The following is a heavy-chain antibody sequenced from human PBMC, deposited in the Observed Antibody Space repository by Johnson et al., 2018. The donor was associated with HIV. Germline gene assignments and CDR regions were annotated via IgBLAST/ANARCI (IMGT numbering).Heavy chain of an antibody. D-gene: IGHD3-22*01. Sequence: VQLVESGGGVVQPGGSLRLSCAASGFTFTNAWMHWVRQAPGKGLEWVGRIKSKTDGGTTDYAAPVKGRFTISRDDSKNSLYLQLNSLKTEDTAVYYCTTEDSSGYNSLGAFDIWGPWTMVTVSS. V-gene: IGHV3-15*01. CDR3: TTEDSSGYNSLGAFDI. CDR1: GFTFTNAW. J-gene: IGHJ3*02. CDR2: IKSKTDGGTT.